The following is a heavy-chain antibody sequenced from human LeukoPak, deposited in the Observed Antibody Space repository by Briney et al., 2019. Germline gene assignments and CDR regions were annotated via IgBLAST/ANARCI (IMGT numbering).Heavy chain of an antibody. Sequence: GESLKISCKGSGYSFTTNWIGWVRQMPGKGLEWMGVIYPGDSDTRYSPSFQGQVTTSADKSITTAYLQWNSLQASDTAMYYCARHRGAVAATPLTDYYYGMDVWGQGTTVTVSS. CDR2: IYPGDSDT. CDR1: GYSFTTNW. D-gene: IGHD6-19*01. V-gene: IGHV5-51*01. CDR3: ARHRGAVAATPLTDYYYGMDV. J-gene: IGHJ6*02.